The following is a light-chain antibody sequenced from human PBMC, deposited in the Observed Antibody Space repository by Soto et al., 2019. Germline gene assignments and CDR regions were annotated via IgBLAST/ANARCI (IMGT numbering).Light chain of an antibody. J-gene: IGLJ3*02. CDR2: DNN. V-gene: IGLV1-51*01. CDR3: GTWDSSLSAGV. CDR1: SSNIGDNY. Sequence: QSVLTQPPSVSAAPGQKVTISCSGSSSNIGDNYVSWYQQVPGTAPQVLIYDNNKRPSGIPDRFPGSKSGTSAPLGNTGPQTGDEADYYCGTWDSSLSAGVFGGGTKLTVL.